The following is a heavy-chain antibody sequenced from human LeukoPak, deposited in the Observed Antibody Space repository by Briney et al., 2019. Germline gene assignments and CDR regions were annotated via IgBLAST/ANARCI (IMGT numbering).Heavy chain of an antibody. V-gene: IGHV3-23*01. J-gene: IGHJ6*03. Sequence: PGGSLRLSCAASGFTFSSYWMSWVRQAPGKGLEWVSAISGSGGSTYYADSVKGRFTISRDNSKNTLYLQMNSLRAEDTAVYYCAKDPGSRQLWLLEGYYMDVWGKGTTVTISS. D-gene: IGHD5-18*01. CDR3: AKDPGSRQLWLLEGYYMDV. CDR1: GFTFSSYW. CDR2: ISGSGGST.